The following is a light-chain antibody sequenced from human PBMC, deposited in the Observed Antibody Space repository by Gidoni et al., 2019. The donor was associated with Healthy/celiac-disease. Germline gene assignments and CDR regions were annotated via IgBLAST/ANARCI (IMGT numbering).Light chain of an antibody. CDR3: QQYNNWPLYT. CDR2: GAS. J-gene: IGKJ2*01. CDR1: QSVSSN. Sequence: EIVMKQSPATLSVSPGERATLSCRASQSVSSNLAWYQQKPGQAPRLLIYGASTSATGIPARFSGSGSGTEFTLTISSLQSEDFAVYYCQQYNNWPLYTFGQGTKLEIK. V-gene: IGKV3-15*01.